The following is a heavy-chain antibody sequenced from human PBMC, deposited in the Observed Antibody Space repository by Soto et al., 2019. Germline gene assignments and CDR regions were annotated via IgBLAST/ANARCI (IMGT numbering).Heavy chain of an antibody. CDR3: ARDSRREVDSGGYYYYDMDV. Sequence: TLSLTCTVSGGSISSGVNYWSWIRQHPGKGLEWIGHIYHSGSAYYHPSLESRVAISVDTSKNQFSLRLSSVTAADTGVYFCARDSRREVDSGGYYYYDMDVWGQGTTVTV. J-gene: IGHJ6*02. CDR1: GGSISSGVNY. V-gene: IGHV4-31*03. CDR2: IYHSGSA. D-gene: IGHD3-22*01.